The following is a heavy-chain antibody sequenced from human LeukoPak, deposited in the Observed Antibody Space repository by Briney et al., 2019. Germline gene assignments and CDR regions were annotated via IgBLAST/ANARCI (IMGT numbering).Heavy chain of an antibody. D-gene: IGHD1-26*01. J-gene: IGHJ5*02. V-gene: IGHV1-69*13. CDR3: ARGRRSGDWFDP. CDR1: GGTFSSYA. CDR2: IIPIFGTA. Sequence: SVKVSCKASGGTFSSYAISWVRQAPGQGLEWMGGIIPIFGTANYAQKFQGRVTITADESTSTAYMELSSLRSEDTAVYYCARGRRSGDWFDPWGQGTLVTVSS.